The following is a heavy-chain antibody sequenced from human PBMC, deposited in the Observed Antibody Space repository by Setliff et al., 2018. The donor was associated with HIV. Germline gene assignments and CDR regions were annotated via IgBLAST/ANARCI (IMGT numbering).Heavy chain of an antibody. J-gene: IGHJ3*02. Sequence: GESLKISCAASGFSFSSYGMHWVRQAPGKGLEWVAFIRYDGSNKYHADSVKGRFTISRDNSKNTLYLQMNNLRADDTAVYYCAKGGVGYSTGWYSLAFDIWGQGTMVTVS. CDR1: GFSFSSYG. V-gene: IGHV3-30*02. CDR2: IRYDGSNK. CDR3: AKGGVGYSTGWYSLAFDI. D-gene: IGHD6-19*01.